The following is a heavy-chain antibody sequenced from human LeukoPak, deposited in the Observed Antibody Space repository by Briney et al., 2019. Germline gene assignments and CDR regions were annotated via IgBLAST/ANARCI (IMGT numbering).Heavy chain of an antibody. Sequence: GGSLRLSCAASGFTFSSYGMHWVRQAPGQGLEWVAVIWYDGSNKYYADSVKGRFTISRDNSKNTLYLQMNSLRAEDTAVYYCAREGRYCSSTSCSYNWFDPWGQGTLVTVSS. CDR3: AREGRYCSSTSCSYNWFDP. V-gene: IGHV3-33*01. CDR1: GFTFSSYG. J-gene: IGHJ5*02. CDR2: IWYDGSNK. D-gene: IGHD2-2*01.